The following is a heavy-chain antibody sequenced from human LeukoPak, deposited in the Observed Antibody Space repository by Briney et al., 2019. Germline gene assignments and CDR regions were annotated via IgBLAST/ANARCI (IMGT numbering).Heavy chain of an antibody. D-gene: IGHD3-9*01. J-gene: IGHJ4*02. CDR3: ATPYDYDILTFGY. V-gene: IGHV5-51*01. Sequence: GESLKISCKGSGYSFTSYWIGWVRQLPGKGLEWIGIIYPGDSDTRYSPSFQGQVTISADKSISTAYLQWSSLKASDTAMYYCATPYDYDILTFGYWGQGTLVTVSS. CDR1: GYSFTSYW. CDR2: IYPGDSDT.